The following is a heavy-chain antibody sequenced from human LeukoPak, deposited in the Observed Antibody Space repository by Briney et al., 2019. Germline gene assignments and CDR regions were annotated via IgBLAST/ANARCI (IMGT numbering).Heavy chain of an antibody. J-gene: IGHJ4*02. D-gene: IGHD3-16*01. CDR3: ARHWGSGLYYFDY. V-gene: IGHV4-59*08. CDR2: ISNSGST. CDR1: GASISSYY. Sequence: PSETLSLTCTVSGASISSYYWSWIRQSPGKGLEWIGYISNSGSTKYNPSLESRVTISGDTSKNQFSLKLSSVTAADTAVYYCARHWGSGLYYFDYWGQGTLVAVSS.